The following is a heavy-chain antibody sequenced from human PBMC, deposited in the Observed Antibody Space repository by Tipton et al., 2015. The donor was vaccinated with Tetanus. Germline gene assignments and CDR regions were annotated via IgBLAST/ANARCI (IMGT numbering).Heavy chain of an antibody. CDR3: TTSEILGSVYPVDY. D-gene: IGHD2-21*01. Sequence: SLRLSCTTSGLFFHNAWMNWVRQAPGKGLEWVGRIKSKTDGGTTDYAARVKDRFSISRDDSKNTLFLLMNSLRTEDTAMYYCTTSEILGSVYPVDYLARGTLVTFSS. CDR1: GLFFHNAW. V-gene: IGHV3-15*07. CDR2: IKSKTDGGTT. J-gene: IGHJ4*02.